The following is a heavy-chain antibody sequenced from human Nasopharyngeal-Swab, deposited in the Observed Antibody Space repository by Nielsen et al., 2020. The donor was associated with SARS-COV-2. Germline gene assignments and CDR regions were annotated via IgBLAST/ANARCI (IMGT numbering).Heavy chain of an antibody. Sequence: SETLSLTCTVSGGSVSSGSYYWSWIRQPPGKGLEWIGYIYYSGSTNYNPSLKSRVTISVDTSKNQFSLKLSSVTAADTAVYYCARVKIESIAARRFDYWGQGTLVTVSS. CDR1: GGSVSSGSYY. D-gene: IGHD6-6*01. CDR2: IYYSGST. CDR3: ARVKIESIAARRFDY. J-gene: IGHJ4*02. V-gene: IGHV4-61*01.